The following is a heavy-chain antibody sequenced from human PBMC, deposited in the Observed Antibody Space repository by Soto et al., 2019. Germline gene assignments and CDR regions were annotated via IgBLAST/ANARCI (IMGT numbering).Heavy chain of an antibody. D-gene: IGHD3-9*01. CDR3: AITLRYFYFLSSELDYYGMYV. CDR2: IYPGDSDT. J-gene: IGHJ6*02. V-gene: IGHV5-51*01. CDR1: GYSFTSYW. Sequence: GESLKISCKGSGYSFTSYWIGWVRQMPGKGLEWMGIIYPGDSDTRYSPSFQGQVTISADKSISTAYLQWSSLKASDTAMYYCAITLRYFYFLSSELDYYGMYVWGQGTTVTVSS.